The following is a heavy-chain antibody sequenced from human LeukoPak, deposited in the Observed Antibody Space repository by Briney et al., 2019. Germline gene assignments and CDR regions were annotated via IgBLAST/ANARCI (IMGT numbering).Heavy chain of an antibody. J-gene: IGHJ5*02. CDR3: ATEWGYSLDP. Sequence: SETLSLTCTVSGYSISSGYYWGWIRQPPGKGLEWIGSIYHSGSTYYNPSLKSRVTISVDTSKNQFSLKLSSVTAADTAVYYCATEWGYSLDPWGQGTLVTVSS. CDR1: GYSISSGYY. CDR2: IYHSGST. V-gene: IGHV4-38-2*02. D-gene: IGHD1-26*01.